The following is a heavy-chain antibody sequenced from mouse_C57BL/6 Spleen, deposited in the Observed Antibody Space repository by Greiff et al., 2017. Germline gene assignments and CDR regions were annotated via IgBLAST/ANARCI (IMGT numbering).Heavy chain of an antibody. J-gene: IGHJ4*01. V-gene: IGHV5-9-1*02. D-gene: IGHD1-1*01. CDR3: TREPYGSHAMDY. Sequence: EVMLVESGEGLVKPGGSLKLSCAASGFTFSSYAMSWVRQTPEKRLEWVAYISSGGDYIYYADTVKGRFTISRDNARNTLYLQMSSLKSEDTAMYYCTREPYGSHAMDYWGQGTSVTVSS. CDR1: GFTFSSYA. CDR2: ISSGGDYI.